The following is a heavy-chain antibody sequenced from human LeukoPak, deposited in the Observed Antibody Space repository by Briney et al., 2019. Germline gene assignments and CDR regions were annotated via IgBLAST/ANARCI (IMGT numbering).Heavy chain of an antibody. D-gene: IGHD5-18*01. Sequence: GSSVKVSCKASGGTFSSYAISWVRQAPGQGLEWMGGIIPIFGTANYAQKFQGRVTITADESTSTAYMELSSLRSEDTAVYYCARDRSYGYRKNFDYWGQGTLVTVSS. CDR1: GGTFSSYA. CDR2: IIPIFGTA. CDR3: ARDRSYGYRKNFDY. V-gene: IGHV1-69*01. J-gene: IGHJ4*02.